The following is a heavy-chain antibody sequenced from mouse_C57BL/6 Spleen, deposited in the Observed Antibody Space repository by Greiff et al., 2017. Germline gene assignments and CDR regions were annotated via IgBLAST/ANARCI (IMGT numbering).Heavy chain of an antibody. J-gene: IGHJ3*01. D-gene: IGHD1-1*01. CDR3: TRRYYGSRTGFAY. CDR2: IRNKANNPAT. V-gene: IGHV6-6*01. CDR1: GFTFSDAW. Sequence: DVMLVESGGGLVQPGGSMKLSCAASGFTFSDAWMDWVRQSPEKGLEWVAEIRNKANNPATYYAESVKGRFTISRDDSKSSVYLQMNSLRAEDTVIYYCTRRYYGSRTGFAYWGQGTLVTVSA.